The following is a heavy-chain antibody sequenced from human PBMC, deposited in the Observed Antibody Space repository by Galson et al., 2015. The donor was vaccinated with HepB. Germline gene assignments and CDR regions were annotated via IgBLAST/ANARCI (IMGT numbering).Heavy chain of an antibody. Sequence: SLRLSCAASGFTFSTYAMNWVRQAPGKGLEWVSGISGSGGSTYYADSVKGRFTISRDNSKDTLYLHMNSLRAEDTAVYFCAKGSRSSLNCGSGDNFDCWGQGTLVTVSS. CDR2: ISGSGGST. D-gene: IGHD7-27*01. CDR3: AKGSRSSLNCGSGDNFDC. V-gene: IGHV3-23*01. CDR1: GFTFSTYA. J-gene: IGHJ4*02.